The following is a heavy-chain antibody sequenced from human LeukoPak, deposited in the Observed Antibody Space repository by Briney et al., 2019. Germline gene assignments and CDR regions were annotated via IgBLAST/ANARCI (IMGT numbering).Heavy chain of an antibody. CDR2: IYYSGST. CDR1: GGSISSSSYY. D-gene: IGHD2-15*01. CDR3: ARHSVAATTYYFDY. Sequence: SETLSLTCTVSGGSISSSSYYWGWIRQPPGKGLEWIGSIYYSGSTYYNPSLKSRVTISVDTSKNQFSLKLSSVTAADTAVYYCARHSVAATTYYFDYWGQGTLVNVSS. J-gene: IGHJ4*02. V-gene: IGHV4-39*01.